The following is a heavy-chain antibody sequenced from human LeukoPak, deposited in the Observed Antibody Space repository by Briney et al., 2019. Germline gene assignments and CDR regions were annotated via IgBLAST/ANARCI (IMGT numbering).Heavy chain of an antibody. CDR3: ARETTGAFDI. J-gene: IGHJ3*02. CDR1: GGSFSGYY. CDR2: INHSGST. Sequence: PSETLSLTCAVYGGSFSGYYWSWIRQPPGKGLEWIGEINHSGSTNYNPSLKSRVTISVDRSKNQFSLKLSSVTAADTAVYYCARETTGAFDIWGQGTMVTVSS. V-gene: IGHV4-34*01. D-gene: IGHD4-17*01.